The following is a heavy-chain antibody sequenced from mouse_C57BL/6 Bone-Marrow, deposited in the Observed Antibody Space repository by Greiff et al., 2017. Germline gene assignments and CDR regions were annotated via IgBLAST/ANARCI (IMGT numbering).Heavy chain of an antibody. V-gene: IGHV1-81*01. J-gene: IGHJ4*01. Sequence: VQLQQSGAELARPGASVKLSCKASGYTFTSYGISWVKQRPGKGLEWIGEFYPRSGNTYYNEKFKGKATLTADKSSSTAYMELRSLTSEDSAVYFCASRGLLRRYERDYWGQGTSVTVSS. D-gene: IGHD1-2*01. CDR2: FYPRSGNT. CDR3: ASRGLLRRYERDY. CDR1: GYTFTSYG.